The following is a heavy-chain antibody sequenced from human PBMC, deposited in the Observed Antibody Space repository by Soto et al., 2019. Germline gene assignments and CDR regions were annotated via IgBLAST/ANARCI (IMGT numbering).Heavy chain of an antibody. CDR1: GGSFSDDH. J-gene: IGHJ5*02. Sequence: SETLSLTCAVYGGSFSDDHWSWIRQPPGKGLEWIGEINHSGRTNYNPSLKSRVTISVDTSKKQISLKLNSVTAADTAVYYCARRYCSSTSCLAGFDPWGRIPLVTVST. CDR3: ARRYCSSTSCLAGFDP. V-gene: IGHV4-34*01. CDR2: INHSGRT. D-gene: IGHD2-2*01.